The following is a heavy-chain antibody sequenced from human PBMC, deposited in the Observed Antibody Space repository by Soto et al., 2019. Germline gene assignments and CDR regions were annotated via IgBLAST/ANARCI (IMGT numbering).Heavy chain of an antibody. J-gene: IGHJ5*02. D-gene: IGHD2-21*02. Sequence: QVQLVQSGAEVKKPGSLVKVSCKASGGTFSSYTISWVRQAPGQGLEWMGRIIPILGIANYAQKFQGRVTITADKSTSTAYMELSSLRSEDTAVYYCARDVGYCGGDCYFGPYNWFDPWGQGTLVTVSS. CDR2: IIPILGIA. CDR1: GGTFSSYT. CDR3: ARDVGYCGGDCYFGPYNWFDP. V-gene: IGHV1-69*08.